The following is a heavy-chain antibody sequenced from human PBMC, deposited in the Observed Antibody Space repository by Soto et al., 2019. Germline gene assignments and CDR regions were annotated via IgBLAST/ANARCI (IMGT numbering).Heavy chain of an antibody. CDR1: GYTFTSYD. J-gene: IGHJ5*02. D-gene: IGHD2-21*02. Sequence: QVQLVQSGAEVKKPGASVKVSCKASGYTFTSYDINWVRQATGQGLEWMGWMNPNSGNTGYAQKFQGRVTMTRNTSISTAYMELSSLRSEDTAVYYCARTFPLCGGDCYEVLTWFDPWGQGTLVTVSS. CDR2: MNPNSGNT. V-gene: IGHV1-8*01. CDR3: ARTFPLCGGDCYEVLTWFDP.